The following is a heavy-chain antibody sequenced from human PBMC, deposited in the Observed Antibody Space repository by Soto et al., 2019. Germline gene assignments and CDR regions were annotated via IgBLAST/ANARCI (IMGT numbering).Heavy chain of an antibody. CDR3: GRLGDYYQAFDY. Sequence: SETLSLTCTVSGSPISSYYWSWFRQPPGQGLEWVGYIYYTGTTTYNPSLKSRVTVSVDTSKNQFSLKLRSVTAADTAVYYCGRLGDYYQAFDYWGQGTLVTVSS. CDR2: IYYTGTT. V-gene: IGHV4-59*08. J-gene: IGHJ4*01. D-gene: IGHD3-22*01. CDR1: GSPISSYY.